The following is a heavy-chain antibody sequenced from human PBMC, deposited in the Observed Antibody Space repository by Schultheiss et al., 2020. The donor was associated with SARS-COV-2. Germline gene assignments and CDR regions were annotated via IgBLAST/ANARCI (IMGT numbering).Heavy chain of an antibody. Sequence: GGSLRLSCAASGFTFSSYAMSWVRQAPGKGLEWVAVISYDGSNKYYADSVKGRFTISRDNSKNTLYLQMNSLRAEDTAVYYCAKDQLYYDILTGYIDYWGQGTLVTVSS. CDR1: GFTFSSYA. CDR2: ISYDGSNK. D-gene: IGHD3-9*01. J-gene: IGHJ4*02. CDR3: AKDQLYYDILTGYIDY. V-gene: IGHV3-30*04.